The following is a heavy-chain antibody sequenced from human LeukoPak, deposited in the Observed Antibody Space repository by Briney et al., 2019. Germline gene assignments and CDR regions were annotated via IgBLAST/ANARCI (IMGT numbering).Heavy chain of an antibody. CDR3: ASVNRYGTILYYFDY. J-gene: IGHJ4*02. V-gene: IGHV3-7*01. CDR2: IKQDGGEK. CDR1: GFTFSSYW. D-gene: IGHD6-13*01. Sequence: GGSLRLSCTASGFTFSSYWMSWVRQAPGKGLEWVANIKQDGGEKYYVDSVKGRFTISRDNAKNSLYLQMNSLRAEDTAMYHCASVNRYGTILYYFDYWGQGTLVTVSS.